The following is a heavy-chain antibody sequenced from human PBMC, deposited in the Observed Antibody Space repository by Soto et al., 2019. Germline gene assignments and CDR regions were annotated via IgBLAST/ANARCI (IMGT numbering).Heavy chain of an antibody. Sequence: QVQLVQSGAEVKKPGSSVKVSCKASGGTFSSYAISWVRQAPGQGLEWMGGIIPIFGPANYAQKFQGRVTITADESTSTASMELSSLRSEDTAVYYCARVVVVVPAARLDYYYGMDVWGQGTTVTVSS. CDR1: GGTFSSYA. J-gene: IGHJ6*02. V-gene: IGHV1-69*01. CDR2: IIPIFGPA. D-gene: IGHD2-2*01. CDR3: ARVVVVVPAARLDYYYGMDV.